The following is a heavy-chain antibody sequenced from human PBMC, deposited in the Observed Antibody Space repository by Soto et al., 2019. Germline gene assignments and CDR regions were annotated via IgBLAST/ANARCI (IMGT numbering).Heavy chain of an antibody. CDR3: AKGRNVVVVPAAIDY. V-gene: IGHV3-23*01. CDR1: GFTFSRYA. Sequence: GALRLSCAASGFTFSRYAMSWVLQARVKGLEWVSAISGSGDSTYYADSVKGRFTISRDNSKNTLYLQMNSLRAEDTALYYCAKGRNVVVVPAAIDYWGQGTLVTVSS. J-gene: IGHJ4*02. CDR2: ISGSGDST. D-gene: IGHD2-2*01.